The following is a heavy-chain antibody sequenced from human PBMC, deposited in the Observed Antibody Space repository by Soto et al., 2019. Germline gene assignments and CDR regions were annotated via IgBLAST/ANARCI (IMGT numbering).Heavy chain of an antibody. CDR2: ISGSGGST. CDR3: AKDVIRFLEWAFDY. CDR1: GFTFSSYA. J-gene: IGHJ4*02. Sequence: PGGSLRLFCAASGFTFSSYAMSWVRQAPGKGLEWVSAISGSGGSTYCADSVKGRFTISRGNSKNTLYLQMNSLRAEDTAVYYCAKDVIRFLEWAFDYWGQGTLVTVSS. V-gene: IGHV3-23*01. D-gene: IGHD3-3*01.